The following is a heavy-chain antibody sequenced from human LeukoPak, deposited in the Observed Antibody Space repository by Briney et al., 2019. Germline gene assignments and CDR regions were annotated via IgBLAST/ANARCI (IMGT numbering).Heavy chain of an antibody. CDR2: INHSGST. CDR1: GGSFSGYY. Sequence: SETLSLTCAVYGGSFSGYYWSWIRQPPGKGLEWIGEINHSGSTNYNPSLKSRVTISVDTSKNQFSLKLSSVTAADTAVYYCARGLYDFWSGSNNYCYGMDVWGQGTTVTVSS. CDR3: ARGLYDFWSGSNNYCYGMDV. D-gene: IGHD3-3*01. V-gene: IGHV4-34*01. J-gene: IGHJ6*02.